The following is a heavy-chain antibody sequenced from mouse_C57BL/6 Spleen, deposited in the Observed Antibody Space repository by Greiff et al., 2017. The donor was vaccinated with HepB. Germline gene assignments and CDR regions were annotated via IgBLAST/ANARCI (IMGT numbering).Heavy chain of an antibody. V-gene: IGHV1-81*01. CDR3: ARASTMVTTGDY. CDR1: GYTFTSYG. CDR2: IYPRSGNT. D-gene: IGHD2-2*01. J-gene: IGHJ2*01. Sequence: QVQLKESGAELARPGASVKLSCKASGYTFTSYGISWVKQRTGQGLEWIGEIYPRSGNTYYNEKFKGKATLTADKSSSTAYMELRSLTSEDSAVYFCARASTMVTTGDYWGQGTTLTVSS.